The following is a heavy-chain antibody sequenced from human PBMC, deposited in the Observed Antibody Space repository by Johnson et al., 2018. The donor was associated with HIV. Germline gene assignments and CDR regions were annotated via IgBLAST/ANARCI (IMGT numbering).Heavy chain of an antibody. D-gene: IGHD1-26*01. J-gene: IGHJ3*02. CDR3: TTDQVGRSYGGKYHI. CDR2: LFSGGSL. V-gene: IGHV3-66*01. Sequence: VQLVESGGGLVQPGGSLSLSCAASGFTVSSYYMSWVRQAPGKGLEWVSVLFSGGSLYFADSVKGRFTISRDDSKNTLYLQMNSLKIEDTAVYYCTTDQVGRSYGGKYHIWGQGTMVTVSS. CDR1: GFTVSSYY.